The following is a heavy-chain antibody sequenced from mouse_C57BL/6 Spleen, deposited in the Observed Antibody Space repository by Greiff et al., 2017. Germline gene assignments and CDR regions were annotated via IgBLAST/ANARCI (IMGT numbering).Heavy chain of an antibody. Sequence: QVQLKQPGAELVRPGSSVKLSCKASGYTFTSYWMDWVKQRPGQGLEWIGNIYPSDSETHYNQKFKDKATLTVDKSSSTAYMQLSSLTSEDSAVYYCASETGTEAYWGQGTLVTVSA. J-gene: IGHJ3*01. CDR2: IYPSDSET. D-gene: IGHD4-1*01. V-gene: IGHV1-61*01. CDR1: GYTFTSYW. CDR3: ASETGTEAY.